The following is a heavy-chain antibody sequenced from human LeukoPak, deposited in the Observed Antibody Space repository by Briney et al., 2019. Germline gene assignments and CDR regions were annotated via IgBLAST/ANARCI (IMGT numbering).Heavy chain of an antibody. CDR3: AKGGKWDVTPFDY. J-gene: IGHJ4*02. D-gene: IGHD1-26*01. Sequence: GGSLRLSCAASGFTFSSYVMSWVRQAPGKGLEWVSAISGGGGRTYYADSVKGRFTISRDNSKNTLYLQMNSLRAEDTAVYYCAKGGKWDVTPFDYWGQGTLVTVSS. CDR1: GFTFSSYV. V-gene: IGHV3-23*01. CDR2: ISGGGGRT.